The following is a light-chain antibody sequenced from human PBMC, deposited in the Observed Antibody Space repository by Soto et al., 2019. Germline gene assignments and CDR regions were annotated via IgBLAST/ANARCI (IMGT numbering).Light chain of an antibody. CDR3: QSYDSSLSAVV. CDR2: EVT. Sequence: QSVLTQPASVSGSPGQSITISCTGTSSDVGRYNYVSWYQQYPGRAPKLIIYEVTNRPSGVSDRFSGSKSGNVASLTISGLQADDEADFYCQSYDSSLSAVVFGGGTKLTVL. V-gene: IGLV2-14*01. J-gene: IGLJ2*01. CDR1: SSDVGRYNY.